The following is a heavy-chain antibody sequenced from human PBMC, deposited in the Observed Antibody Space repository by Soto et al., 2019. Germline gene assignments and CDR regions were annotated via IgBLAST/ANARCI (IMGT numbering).Heavy chain of an antibody. J-gene: IGHJ3*02. CDR3: SGGIVVVPAAPEHDAFDI. V-gene: IGHV3-49*03. D-gene: IGHD2-2*01. CDR2: IRSKAYGGTT. CDR1: GFTFGDYA. Sequence: GGSLRLSCTASGFTFGDYAMSWFRQAPGKGLEWVGFIRSKAYGGTTEYAASVKGRFTISRDDSKSIAYLQMNSLKTEDTAVYYCSGGIVVVPAAPEHDAFDIWGQGTMVTVSS.